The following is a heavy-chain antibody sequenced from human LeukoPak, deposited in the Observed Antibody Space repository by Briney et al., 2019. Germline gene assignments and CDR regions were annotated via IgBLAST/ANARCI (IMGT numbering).Heavy chain of an antibody. V-gene: IGHV3-23*01. CDR3: AKQSAGSAAWYSLHYDF. D-gene: IGHD6-13*01. Sequence: GGSLRLSCAASGFTLSSYAMTWVRQAPGRGLEWVSSVDGGGGGTYYADSVKGRFTISRDNSKDTLYLQMNGLRAEDTAVYFCAKQSAGSAAWYSLHYDFWGQGTPVTVS. CDR2: VDGGGGGT. J-gene: IGHJ4*02. CDR1: GFTLSSYA.